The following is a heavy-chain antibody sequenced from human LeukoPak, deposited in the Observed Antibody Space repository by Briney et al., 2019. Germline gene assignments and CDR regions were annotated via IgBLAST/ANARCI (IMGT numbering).Heavy chain of an antibody. CDR2: ISSSSTI. J-gene: IGHJ1*01. CDR3: ASADYYDSSVFQH. V-gene: IGHV3-48*01. D-gene: IGHD3-22*01. CDR1: GFTLSSYS. Sequence: TGGSLRLSCAASGFTLSSYSMNWVRQAPGKGLEWVSYISSSSTIYYADSVKGRFTISRDNAKNSLYLQMNSLRAEDTAVYYCASADYYDSSVFQHWGQGTLVTVSS.